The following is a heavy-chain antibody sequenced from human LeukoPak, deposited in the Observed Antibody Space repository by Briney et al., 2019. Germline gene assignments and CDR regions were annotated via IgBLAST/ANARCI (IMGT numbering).Heavy chain of an antibody. J-gene: IGHJ3*02. Sequence: GGSLRLSCAASGFTFSNYDMHWVRQETGKGLEWVSTIGTADDTYYLGSVKGRFTMSRENAKNSLYLQMNSLRAGDTAVYYCARTDFRDAFAIWGQGTVVTVSS. D-gene: IGHD3-3*01. CDR1: GFTFSNYD. V-gene: IGHV3-13*04. CDR2: IGTADDT. CDR3: ARTDFRDAFAI.